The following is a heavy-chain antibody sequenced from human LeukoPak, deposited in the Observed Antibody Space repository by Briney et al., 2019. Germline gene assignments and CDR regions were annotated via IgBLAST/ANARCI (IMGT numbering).Heavy chain of an antibody. V-gene: IGHV4-30-2*01. CDR1: GGSISSGGYS. CDR2: IYHSGST. CDR3: ARENRWTTVVREFDY. J-gene: IGHJ4*02. D-gene: IGHD4-23*01. Sequence: PSETLSLTRAVSGGSISSGGYSWSWIRQPPGKGLEWIGYIYHSGSTYYNPSLKSRVTISVDRSKNQFSLKLSSVTAADTAVYYCARENRWTTVVREFDYWGQGTLVTVSS.